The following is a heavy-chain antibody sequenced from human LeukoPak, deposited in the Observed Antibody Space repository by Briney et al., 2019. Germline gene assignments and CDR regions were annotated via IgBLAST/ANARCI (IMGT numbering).Heavy chain of an antibody. V-gene: IGHV3-23*01. CDR1: GFTVTEYA. J-gene: IGHJ3*01. CDR2: MSDIGPNT. D-gene: IGHD3-3*01. CDR3: ARRLSLRFDAFAV. Sequence: GGSLRLSCAASGFTVTEYAMTWIRQSPGKGLEWVSSMSDIGPNTYYADSVKGRFTISRDTSKNTLLLQMNSLRGDDTALYFSARRLSLRFDAFAVWGPGTVVTVSS.